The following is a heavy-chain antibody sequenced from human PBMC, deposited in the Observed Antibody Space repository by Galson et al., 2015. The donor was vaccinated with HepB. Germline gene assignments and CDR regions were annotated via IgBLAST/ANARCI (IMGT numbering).Heavy chain of an antibody. J-gene: IGHJ4*02. D-gene: IGHD6-19*01. CDR1: GFTFSSYA. CDR2: ISYDGSNK. CDR3: ARAGGAVAGTYYFDY. V-gene: IGHV3-30-3*01. Sequence: SLRLSCAASGFTFSSYAMHWVRQAPGKGLEWVAVISYDGSNKYYADSVKGRFTISRDNSKNTLYLQMNSLRAEDTAVYYCARAGGAVAGTYYFDYWGQGTLVTVSS.